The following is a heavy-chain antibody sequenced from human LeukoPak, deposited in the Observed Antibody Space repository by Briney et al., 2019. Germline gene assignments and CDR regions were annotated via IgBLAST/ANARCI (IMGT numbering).Heavy chain of an antibody. CDR1: GFTLTDHY. Sequence: PGGSLRLSCTVSGFTLTDHYMSWFRQSPGRGLEWISWITSSGTNTDYADSVKGRFTISRDNTKNSVYLQMSSLRADDTAVYYCARDPDYGDPYWGQGTLVTVSS. D-gene: IGHD4-17*01. CDR3: ARDPDYGDPY. J-gene: IGHJ4*02. CDR2: ITSSGTNT. V-gene: IGHV3-11*01.